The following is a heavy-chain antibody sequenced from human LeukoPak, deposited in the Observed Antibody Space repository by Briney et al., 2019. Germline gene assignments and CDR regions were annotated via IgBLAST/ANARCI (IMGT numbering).Heavy chain of an antibody. V-gene: IGHV3-7*01. CDR1: GFTFSSYW. J-gene: IGHJ6*02. CDR3: ARAFYGSGSLYYYYYYGMDV. Sequence: GGSLRLSCAASGFTFSSYWMSWVRQARGKGLEWVANIKQDGSEKYYVDSVKGRFTISRDNAKNSLYLQMNSLRAEDTAVYYCARAFYGSGSLYYYYYYGMDVWGQGTTVTVSS. CDR2: IKQDGSEK. D-gene: IGHD3-10*01.